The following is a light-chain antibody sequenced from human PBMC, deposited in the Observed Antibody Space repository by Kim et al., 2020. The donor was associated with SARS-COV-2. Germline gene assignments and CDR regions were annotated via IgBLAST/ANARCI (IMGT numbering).Light chain of an antibody. V-gene: IGLV3-1*01. CDR3: QAWDNNAAV. CDR2: QHT. J-gene: IGLJ3*02. CDR1: NLGDKY. Sequence: SYELTQPPSVSVSPGQTVTITCSGSNLGDKYAYCYQKKAGQSPVLVIYQHTKRPSGISQRFSGSSSGNTATLTISRAQTMDEADYYCQAWDNNAAVFGGGTQLTVL.